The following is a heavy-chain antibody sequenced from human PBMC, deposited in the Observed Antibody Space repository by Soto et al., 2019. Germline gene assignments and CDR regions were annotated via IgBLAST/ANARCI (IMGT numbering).Heavy chain of an antibody. D-gene: IGHD1-26*01. V-gene: IGHV3-33*01. CDR2: LGFDGGGR. Sequence: QMQLVESGGGVVQPGTSLRLSCAASGFDLSSYGMHWVRQTPGKGLEWVAVLGFDGGGRYYADSVKGRFTISRDNSKKMLYLQMDSLRAEDTALYYCAREPVGPDYAMDVWGQGTTVTVSS. CDR3: AREPVGPDYAMDV. CDR1: GFDLSSYG. J-gene: IGHJ6*02.